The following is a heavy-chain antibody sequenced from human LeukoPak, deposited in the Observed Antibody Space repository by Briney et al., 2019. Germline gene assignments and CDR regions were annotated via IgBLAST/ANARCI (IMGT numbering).Heavy chain of an antibody. D-gene: IGHD3-22*01. CDR1: GGTFSSYA. V-gene: IGHV1-69*04. J-gene: IGHJ4*02. Sequence: SVKVSCKASGGTFSSYAISWVRQAPGQGLEWMGRIIPILGIANYAQKFQGRVTITADKSTSTAYMELSSLRSEDTAVYYCAREVWGYDSSGYYDYWGQGALVTVSS. CDR3: AREVWGYDSSGYYDY. CDR2: IIPILGIA.